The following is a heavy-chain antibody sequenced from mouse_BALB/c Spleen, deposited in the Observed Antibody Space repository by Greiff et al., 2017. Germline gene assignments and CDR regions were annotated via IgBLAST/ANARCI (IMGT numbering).Heavy chain of an antibody. J-gene: IGHJ4*01. V-gene: IGHV5-17*02. CDR3: ARRITYAMDY. D-gene: IGHD2-4*01. Sequence: VESGGGLVQPGGSRKLSCAASGFTFSSFGMHWVRQAPEKGLEWVAYISSGSSTIYYADTVKGRFTISRDNPKNTLFLQMTSLRSEDTAMYYCARRITYAMDYWGQGTSVTVSS. CDR2: ISSGSSTI. CDR1: GFTFSSFG.